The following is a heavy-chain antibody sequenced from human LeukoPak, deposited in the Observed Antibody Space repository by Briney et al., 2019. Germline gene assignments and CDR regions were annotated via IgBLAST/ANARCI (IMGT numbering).Heavy chain of an antibody. CDR1: GFTFSGYS. CDR3: AREIGGYCSGGTCYSPYNYGMDV. CDR2: IWYDGSNK. J-gene: IGHJ6*02. D-gene: IGHD2-15*01. Sequence: GGSLRPSCAASGFTFSGYSMNWVRQAPGKGLEWVAVIWYDGSNKYYADSVKGRFTISRDNSKNTLYLQMNSLRVEDTAVYYCAREIGGYCSGGTCYSPYNYGMDVWGQGTTVTVSS. V-gene: IGHV3-33*08.